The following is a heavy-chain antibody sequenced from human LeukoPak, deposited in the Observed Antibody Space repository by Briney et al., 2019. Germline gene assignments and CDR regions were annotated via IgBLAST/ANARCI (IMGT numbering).Heavy chain of an antibody. Sequence: SQTLSLTCTVSGGSISSGSYYWSWIRQPAGKGLEWIGRIYTSGSTNYNPSLKSRVTISVDTSKNQFSLKLSSVTAADTAVYYCARGAYDFWSGYYTRAFDCWGQGTLVTVYS. D-gene: IGHD3-3*01. V-gene: IGHV4-61*02. CDR3: ARGAYDFWSGYYTRAFDC. J-gene: IGHJ4*02. CDR2: IYTSGST. CDR1: GGSISSGSYY.